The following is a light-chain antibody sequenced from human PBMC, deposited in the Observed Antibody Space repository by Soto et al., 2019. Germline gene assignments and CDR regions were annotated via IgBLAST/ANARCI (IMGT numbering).Light chain of an antibody. CDR2: GAS. CDR3: QQYHTWPIT. CDR1: QGVSRK. Sequence: DIVMTPSAATLSVAPGERVTFSCRASQGVSRKLAWYQHKPGQAPRLLISGASTGATGIPARFSGSGSGTEFTLTISSLQSEDCAIYYCQQYHTWPITFGGGTKVDIK. V-gene: IGKV3-15*01. J-gene: IGKJ4*01.